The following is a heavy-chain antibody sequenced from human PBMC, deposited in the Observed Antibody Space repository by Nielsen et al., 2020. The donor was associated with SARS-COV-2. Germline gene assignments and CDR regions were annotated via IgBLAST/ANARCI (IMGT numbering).Heavy chain of an antibody. D-gene: IGHD1-7*01. J-gene: IGHJ4*02. CDR2: ISWNSGSI. V-gene: IGHV3-9*01. Sequence: GGSLRLSCAASGFTFDDYAMHWVRQAPGKGLEWVSGISWNSGSIGYADSVKGRFTISRDNSKNTLYLQMNSLRAEDTAVYYCAREGIIGTTGIDYWGQGTLVTVSS. CDR3: AREGIIGTTGIDY. CDR1: GFTFDDYA.